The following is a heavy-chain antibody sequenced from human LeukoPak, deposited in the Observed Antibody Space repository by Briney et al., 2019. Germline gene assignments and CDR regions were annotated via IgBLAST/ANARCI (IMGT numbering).Heavy chain of an antibody. D-gene: IGHD3-10*01. CDR1: GFTFSSYW. Sequence: PGGSLRLSCAASGFTFSSYWMSWVRQAPGKGLEWVANIKQDGSEKYYVDSVKGRFTISRDNAKNSLYLQMNSLRAEDTAVYYCARDESMARGVPYYYYMDVWGKGTTVTVSS. CDR3: ARDESMARGVPYYYYMDV. V-gene: IGHV3-7*01. CDR2: IKQDGSEK. J-gene: IGHJ6*03.